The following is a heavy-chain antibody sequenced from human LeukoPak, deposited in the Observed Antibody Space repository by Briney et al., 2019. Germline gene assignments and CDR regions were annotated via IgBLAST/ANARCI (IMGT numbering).Heavy chain of an antibody. CDR1: GFTFSSSA. D-gene: IGHD2-8*02. CDR2: ISGSGSGGST. Sequence: GGSLRLSCAASGFTFSSSAMSWVRQAPGKGLEWVSSISGSGSGGSTYYADSVKGRFTISRDNSKNTPYLQMNSLRAEDTAVYYCAKYSVEYDAFDIWGQGTMVTVSS. J-gene: IGHJ3*02. V-gene: IGHV3-23*01. CDR3: AKYSVEYDAFDI.